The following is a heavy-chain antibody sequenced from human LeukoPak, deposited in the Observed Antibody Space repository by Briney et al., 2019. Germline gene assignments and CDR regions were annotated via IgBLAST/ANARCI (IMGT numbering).Heavy chain of an antibody. V-gene: IGHV3-21*01. CDR3: ASQYYYDSSGFYYYYMDV. J-gene: IGHJ6*03. D-gene: IGHD3-22*01. CDR2: ISSSSSYI. Sequence: PGGSLRLSCAASGFTFSRYSMNWVRQAPGKGLEWVSSISSSSSYIYYADSVKGRFTISRDNAKNSLYLQMNSLRAEDTAVYYCASQYYYDSSGFYYYYMDVWGKGTTVTVSS. CDR1: GFTFSRYS.